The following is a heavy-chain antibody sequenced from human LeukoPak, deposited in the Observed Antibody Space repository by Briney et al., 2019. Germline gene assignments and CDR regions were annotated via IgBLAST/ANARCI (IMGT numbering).Heavy chain of an antibody. CDR3: ARQTGSVLFILL. D-gene: IGHD3/OR15-3a*01. CDR1: GGSISSYY. Sequence: PSETLSLTCTVSGGSISSYYWSWIRQPPGKGLEWIGYIYYSGSTNYNPSLKSRVTISVDTSKNQFSLRLTSVTAADTAVYYCARQTGSVLFILLGGQGTLVTVST. J-gene: IGHJ4*02. CDR2: IYYSGST. V-gene: IGHV4-59*08.